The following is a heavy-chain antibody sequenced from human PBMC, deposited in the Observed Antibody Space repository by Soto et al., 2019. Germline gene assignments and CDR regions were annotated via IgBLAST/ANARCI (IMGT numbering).Heavy chain of an antibody. V-gene: IGHV3-48*02. CDR2: INSDSTTT. J-gene: IGHJ4*02. CDR1: GFSFEDYA. CDR3: ARDLSH. Sequence: GGSLRLSCAASGFSFEDYAMHWVRQAPGKGLEWISYINSDSTTTFHADSVKGRFTVSRDNAKNSLYLQMSSLRHEDTAVYYCARDLSHWGQGTLVTVSS.